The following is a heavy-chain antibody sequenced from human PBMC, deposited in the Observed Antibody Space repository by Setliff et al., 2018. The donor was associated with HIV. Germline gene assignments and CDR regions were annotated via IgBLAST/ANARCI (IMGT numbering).Heavy chain of an antibody. CDR3: ARAYSGSYPHFFDF. D-gene: IGHD1-26*01. Sequence: GASVKVSCKASGYTFTSYAMHWVRQAPGQRLEWMGWINAGNGNTKYSQKFQGRVTITRDTSASTAYMELSSLRSEDTAVYYCARAYSGSYPHFFDFWGQGTLVTVSS. CDR1: GYTFTSYA. CDR2: INAGNGNT. J-gene: IGHJ4*02. V-gene: IGHV1-3*01.